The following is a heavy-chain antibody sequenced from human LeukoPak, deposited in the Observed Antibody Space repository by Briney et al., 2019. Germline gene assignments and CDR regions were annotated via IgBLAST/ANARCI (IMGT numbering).Heavy chain of an antibody. D-gene: IGHD3-10*01. CDR1: GYTFTGYY. J-gene: IGHJ4*02. CDR2: INPNSGGT. Sequence: GASVKVSCKASGYTFTGYYMHWVRQAPGQGLEWMGWINPNSGGTNYAQKFQGRVTMTRDTSISTAYMELSRLRSDDTAVYYCARDGAPWDYYGSGSYVDYWGQGTLVTVSS. CDR3: ARDGAPWDYYGSGSYVDY. V-gene: IGHV1-2*02.